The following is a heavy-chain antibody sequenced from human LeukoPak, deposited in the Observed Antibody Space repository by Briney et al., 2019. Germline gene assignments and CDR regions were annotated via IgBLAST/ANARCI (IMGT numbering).Heavy chain of an antibody. CDR2: INHSGGST. CDR1: GFTFKNYA. J-gene: IGHJ4*02. CDR3: ARVSLLTRGDY. V-gene: IGHV3-23*01. Sequence: GGSLRLSCAASGFTFKNYAMNWVRQAPGKGLEWVSAINHSGGSTYYADSVKGRFTISRDNSKNTLYLQMNSLRAEDTAVYYCARVSLLTRGDYWGQGTLVTVSS. D-gene: IGHD2-15*01.